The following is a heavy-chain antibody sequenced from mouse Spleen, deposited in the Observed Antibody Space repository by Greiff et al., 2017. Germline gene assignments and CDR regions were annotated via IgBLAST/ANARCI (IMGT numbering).Heavy chain of an antibody. Sequence: QVQLKQPGAELVMPGASVKMSCKASGYTFTDYWMHWVKQRPGQGLEWIGAIDTSDSYTSYNQKFKGKATLTVDESSSTAYMQLSSLTSEDSAVYYCARGYYYGSSYVGYWGQGTTLTVSS. D-gene: IGHD1-1*01. CDR2: IDTSDSYT. CDR1: GYTFTDYW. V-gene: IGHV1-69*01. J-gene: IGHJ2*01. CDR3: ARGYYYGSSYVGY.